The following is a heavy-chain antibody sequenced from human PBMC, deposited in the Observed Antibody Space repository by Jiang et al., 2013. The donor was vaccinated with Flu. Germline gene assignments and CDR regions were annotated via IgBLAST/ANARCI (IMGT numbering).Heavy chain of an antibody. J-gene: IGHJ4*02. V-gene: IGHV1-3*04. D-gene: IGHD2-15*01. Sequence: ASGYTFTSYAIHWVRQAPGQRLEWMGWINTGNGDTHYSQEFQGRVTIARDTSASVAYMELNSLRSEDTAVYYCARDSYCTTSGCYSTYWGQGTLVTVSS. CDR3: ARDSYCTTSGCYSTY. CDR1: GYTFTSYA. CDR2: INTGNGDT.